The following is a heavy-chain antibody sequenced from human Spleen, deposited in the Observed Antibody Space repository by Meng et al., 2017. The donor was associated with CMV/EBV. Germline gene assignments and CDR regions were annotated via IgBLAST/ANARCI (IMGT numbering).Heavy chain of an antibody. CDR3: ARGVLRFLEWLPNDY. CDR2: INHSGST. Sequence: GSLRLSCAVYGGSFSGYYWSWIRQPPGKGLEWIGEINHSGSTYYNPSLKSRVTISVDTSKNQFSLKLSPVTAADTAVYYCARGVLRFLEWLPNDYWGQGTLVTVSS. D-gene: IGHD3-3*01. J-gene: IGHJ4*02. CDR1: GGSFSGYY. V-gene: IGHV4-34*01.